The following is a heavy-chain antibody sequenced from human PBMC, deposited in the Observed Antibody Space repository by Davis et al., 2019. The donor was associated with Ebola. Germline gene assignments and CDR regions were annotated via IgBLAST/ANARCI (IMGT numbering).Heavy chain of an antibody. Sequence: GESLKISCAASGFTFSSYDMHWVRQATGKGLEWVSAIGTAGDTYYPGSVKGRFTISRENAKNSLYLQMNSLRAEDTAVYYCARVPLGYCSGGSCYPGGMDVWGQGTTVTVSS. D-gene: IGHD2-15*01. CDR2: IGTAGDT. J-gene: IGHJ6*02. CDR3: ARVPLGYCSGGSCYPGGMDV. V-gene: IGHV3-13*01. CDR1: GFTFSSYD.